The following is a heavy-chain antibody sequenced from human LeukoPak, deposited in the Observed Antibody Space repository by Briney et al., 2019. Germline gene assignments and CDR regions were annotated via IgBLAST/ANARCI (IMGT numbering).Heavy chain of an antibody. Sequence: GGSLRLSCAASGFSFGSYAMSWVRQAAGKGLEWVSEICGSVSGSGDCTHYADSVKGRFTISRDNSKNTLYLQMNSLRAEDTAVYYCARAGSSSSWYKGLRAGYFDYWGQGTLVTVSS. CDR2: ICGSVSGSGDCT. CDR1: GFSFGSYA. D-gene: IGHD6-13*01. CDR3: ARAGSSSSWYKGLRAGYFDY. J-gene: IGHJ4*02. V-gene: IGHV3-23*01.